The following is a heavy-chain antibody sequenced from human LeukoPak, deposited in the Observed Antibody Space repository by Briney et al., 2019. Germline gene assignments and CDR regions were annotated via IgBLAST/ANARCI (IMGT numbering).Heavy chain of an antibody. D-gene: IGHD2-8*02. CDR3: AKVGESGGVWKYYFDY. Sequence: GGSLRLSCAASGFTFSSYAMSWVLQAPGKGLEWVSAISGGGGSTYYTDSVKGRFTISRDNSKNTLYLQMNSLRAEDTAVYYCAKVGESGGVWKYYFDYWGQGTLVTVSS. V-gene: IGHV3-23*01. J-gene: IGHJ4*02. CDR1: GFTFSSYA. CDR2: ISGGGGST.